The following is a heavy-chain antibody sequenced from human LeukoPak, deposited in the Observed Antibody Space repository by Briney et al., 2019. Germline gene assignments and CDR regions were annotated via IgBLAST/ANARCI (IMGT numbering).Heavy chain of an antibody. J-gene: IGHJ6*02. V-gene: IGHV4-59*12. CDR1: GGSISSNH. CDR2: FYYSSGT. CDR3: AREGVIAASPGHYGMDV. Sequence: PSEPLTLTCTVSGGSISSNHCSWLRQTPGKGLDWIGIFYYSSGTNYNPSLTSRVTISVDKSKNKFYLKLNTVTASDTAVYYCAREGVIAASPGHYGMDVWGQGRTVTVSS. D-gene: IGHD2-21*01.